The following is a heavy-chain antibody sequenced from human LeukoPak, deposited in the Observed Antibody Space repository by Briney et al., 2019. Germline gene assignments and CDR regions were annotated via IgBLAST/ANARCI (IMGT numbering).Heavy chain of an antibody. V-gene: IGHV4-38-2*02. CDR2: IYHSGST. CDR1: GYSISSGYY. D-gene: IGHD3-10*01. CDR3: ARENYGSGSPPFDY. Sequence: PSETLSLTCTVSGYSISSGYYWGWIRQPLGKGLEWIGSIYHSGSTYYNPSLKSRVTISVDTSKNQFSLKLSSVTAADTAVYYCARENYGSGSPPFDYWGQGTLVTVSS. J-gene: IGHJ4*02.